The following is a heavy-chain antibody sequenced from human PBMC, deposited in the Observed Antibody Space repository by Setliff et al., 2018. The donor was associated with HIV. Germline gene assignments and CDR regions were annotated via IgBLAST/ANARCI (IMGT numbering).Heavy chain of an antibody. D-gene: IGHD3-10*01. V-gene: IGHV4-34*01. J-gene: IGHJ4*02. CDR1: GGSSSGYY. CDR2: INHSGKS. CDR3: ATKAMIRGKPFDH. Sequence: SETLSLTCAVYGGSSSGYYWSWLRQPPKRGLEWIGEINHSGKSNFNPSLKSRLNISVDTSKNQFSLKLNSLTAAGTAVYFCATKAMIRGKPFDHWGQGMLVTVSS.